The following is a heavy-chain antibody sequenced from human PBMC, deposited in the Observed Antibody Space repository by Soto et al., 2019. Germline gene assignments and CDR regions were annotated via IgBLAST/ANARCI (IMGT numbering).Heavy chain of an antibody. CDR1: GFTFSSYW. CDR2: IKQDGSEK. J-gene: IGHJ4*02. V-gene: IGHV3-7*01. Sequence: GGSLRLSCAASGFTFSSYWMSWVRQAPGKGLEWVANIKQDGSEKYYVDSVKGRFTISRDNAKNSLYLQMNSLRAEDTAVYYGARAAYYYDSSGYYYFDYWGQGTLVTVSS. CDR3: ARAAYYYDSSGYYYFDY. D-gene: IGHD3-22*01.